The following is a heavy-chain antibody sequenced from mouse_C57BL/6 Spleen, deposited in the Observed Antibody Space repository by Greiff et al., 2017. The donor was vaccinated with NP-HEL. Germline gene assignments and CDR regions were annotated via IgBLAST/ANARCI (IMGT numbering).Heavy chain of an antibody. CDR2: INPYNGGT. CDR3: ARTVTIFDY. CDR1: GYTFTDYY. J-gene: IGHJ2*01. V-gene: IGHV1-19*01. Sequence: EVQLQQSGPVLVKPGASVKMSCKASGYTFTDYYMNWVKQSPGKSLEWIGVINPYNGGTSYNQKFKGKATLTVDKSSSTAYMELNSLTSEDSAVYYCARTVTIFDYWGQGTTLTVSS. D-gene: IGHD2-2*01.